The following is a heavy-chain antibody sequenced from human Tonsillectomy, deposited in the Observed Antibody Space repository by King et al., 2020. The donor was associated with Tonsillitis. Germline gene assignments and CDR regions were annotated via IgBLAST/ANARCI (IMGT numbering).Heavy chain of an antibody. V-gene: IGHV3-23*04. Sequence: VQLVESGGGLVQPGGSLRLSCAASGFTFSFYAMSWVRQAPGKGLEWVSAITGSGGSTFYADSVKGRFTISRVNSRNTLYLQMNSLRAEDTAVYYCAKDFGSWYYIGVDYWGQGTLVTVSS. CDR3: AKDFGSWYYIGVDY. J-gene: IGHJ4*02. D-gene: IGHD6-13*01. CDR1: GFTFSFYA. CDR2: ITGSGGST.